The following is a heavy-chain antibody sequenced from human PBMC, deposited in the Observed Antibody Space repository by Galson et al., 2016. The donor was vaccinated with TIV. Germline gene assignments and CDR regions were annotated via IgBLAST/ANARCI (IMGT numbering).Heavy chain of an antibody. D-gene: IGHD4-17*01. CDR2: ISPNSGDT. V-gene: IGHV1-2*02. J-gene: IGHJ4*02. CDR3: ARFVYGDYVDY. Sequence: SVKVSCKASGYTFSAYYMHWVRQAPGQGLEWMGWISPNSGDTNYPQTFQGRVTMTRDTSITTAYMELTTLTSDDTAVYYCARFVYGDYVDYWGQGTLVTVSS. CDR1: GYTFSAYY.